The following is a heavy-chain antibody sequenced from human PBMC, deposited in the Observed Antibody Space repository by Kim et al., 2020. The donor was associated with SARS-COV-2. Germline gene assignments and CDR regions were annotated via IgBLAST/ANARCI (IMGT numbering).Heavy chain of an antibody. CDR1: GFTFSSYA. CDR2: ISYDGSNK. V-gene: IGHV3-30*04. CDR3: ARDRDEFGGGVLSYYYYG. D-gene: IGHD2-8*01. Sequence: GGSLRLSCAASGFTFSSYAMHWVRQAPGKGLEWVAVISYDGSNKYYADSVKGRFTISRDNSKNTLYLQMNSLRAEDTAVYYCARDRDEFGGGVLSYYYYG. J-gene: IGHJ6*01.